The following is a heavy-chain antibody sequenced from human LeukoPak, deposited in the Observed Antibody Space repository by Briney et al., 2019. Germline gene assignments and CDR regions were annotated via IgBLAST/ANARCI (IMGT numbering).Heavy chain of an antibody. D-gene: IGHD3-10*01. CDR3: ARGPGSYSKEAFDM. CDR2: IRVYNGNT. CDR1: GYTFTDYY. V-gene: IGHV1-18*01. J-gene: IGHJ3*02. Sequence: ASVKVSCKASGYTFTDYYINWVRPAPGQGLEWLGWIRVYNGNTNYAKNFQDRVTMTTDTSTNTAYMELSSLRFDDTAVYYCARGPGSYSKEAFDMWGQGTMVTVSS.